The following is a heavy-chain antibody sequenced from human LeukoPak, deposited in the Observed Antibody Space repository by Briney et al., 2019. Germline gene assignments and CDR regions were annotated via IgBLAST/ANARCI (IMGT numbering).Heavy chain of an antibody. CDR3: AGGQTQLWSNY. CDR1: GGSFSGHY. J-gene: IGHJ4*02. Sequence: PSETLSLTCGVYGGSFSGHYWSWIRQPPGKGLEWIGESIHSGSTNYNPSLESRVTISLDKPKNQFSLTRSSVTAADTAVYYAAGGQTQLWSNYGGKGPLVTVSS. CDR2: SIHSGST. D-gene: IGHD2-21*01. V-gene: IGHV4-34*01.